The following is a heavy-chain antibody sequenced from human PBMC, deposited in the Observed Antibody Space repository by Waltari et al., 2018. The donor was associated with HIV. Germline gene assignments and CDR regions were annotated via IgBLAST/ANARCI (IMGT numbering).Heavy chain of an antibody. J-gene: IGHJ4*02. CDR2: INPSGERT. Sequence: QVRLVQSGAAGKKPGASVQVSCKASGYTFTRYYMHWVRQAPGQGLEWMGVINPSGERTVYAQKFQGRVTMTRDASTSTVYMVLSTLRSEDTAVYYCARGFSGFDYWGQGTLITVSS. CDR3: ARGFSGFDY. V-gene: IGHV1-46*01. CDR1: GYTFTRYY.